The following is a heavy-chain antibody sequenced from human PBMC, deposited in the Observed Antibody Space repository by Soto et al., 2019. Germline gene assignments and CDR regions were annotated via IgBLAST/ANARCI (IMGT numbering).Heavy chain of an antibody. CDR2: IIPILGIA. Sequence: GASVKVSCKASGGTFSSYTISWVRQAPGQGLEWMGRIIPILGIANYAQKFQGRVTITADKSTSTAYMELSSLRSEDTAVYYCARERAATGSDWFDPWGQGTLVTVSS. J-gene: IGHJ5*02. D-gene: IGHD2-15*01. CDR3: ARERAATGSDWFDP. CDR1: GGTFSSYT. V-gene: IGHV1-69*04.